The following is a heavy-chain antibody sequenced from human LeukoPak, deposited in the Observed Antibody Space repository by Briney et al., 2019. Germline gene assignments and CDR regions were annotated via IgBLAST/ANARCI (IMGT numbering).Heavy chain of an antibody. CDR1: GGSFSGYY. CDR3: ARGSIVGATFGSGLTNFFDY. V-gene: IGHV4-34*01. CDR2: INHSGST. D-gene: IGHD1-26*01. Sequence: PSETLSLTCAVYGGSFSGYYWSWIRQPSGKGLEWIGEINHSGSTNYNPSLKSRVTISVDTSKNQFSLKLTSVTAADTAAYYCARGSIVGATFGSGLTNFFDYWGQGILVTVSS. J-gene: IGHJ4*02.